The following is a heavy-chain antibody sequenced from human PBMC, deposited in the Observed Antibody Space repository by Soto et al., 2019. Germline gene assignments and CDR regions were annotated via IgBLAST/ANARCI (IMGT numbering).Heavy chain of an antibody. V-gene: IGHV1-69*04. D-gene: IGHD2-15*01. J-gene: IGHJ4*02. CDR1: GGTFSSYA. Sequence: ASVKVSCKASGGTFSSYAISWVRQAPGQGLEWMGRIIPILGTANYAQKFQGRVTITADKSTSTAYMELSSLRSEDTAVYYCARDHSGTAATRSVLDYWGQGTLVTVSS. CDR3: ARDHSGTAATRSVLDY. CDR2: IIPILGTA.